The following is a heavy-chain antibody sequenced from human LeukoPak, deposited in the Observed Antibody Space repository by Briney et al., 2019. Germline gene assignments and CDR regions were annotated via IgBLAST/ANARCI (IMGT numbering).Heavy chain of an antibody. CDR1: GGSISSSSYY. CDR3: ARHLYCSGGSCHFDY. V-gene: IGHV4-39*01. D-gene: IGHD2-15*01. CDR2: IYYSGST. Sequence: SETLSLTCTVSGGSISSSSYYWGWIRQPPGKGLEWIGSIYYSGSTYYNPSLKSRVTISVDTSKNQFSLKLSSVTAADTAVYYCARHLYCSGGSCHFDYWGQGTLVTVSS. J-gene: IGHJ4*02.